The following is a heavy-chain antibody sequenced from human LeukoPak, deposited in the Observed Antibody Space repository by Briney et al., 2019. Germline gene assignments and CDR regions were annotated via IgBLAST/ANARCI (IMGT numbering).Heavy chain of an antibody. CDR2: IRGDGNDQ. CDR3: ASLDTTMLLSNNYFDS. Sequence: QSGGSLRLSCAASGFTFSSYWMSWVRQAPGKGLEWVANIRGDGNDQYYIDSVKGRFTISRDNAKNSLSLQMDSLRVEDTAVYFCASLDTTMLLSNNYFDSWGRGTQVTVSS. J-gene: IGHJ5*01. CDR1: GFTFSSYW. D-gene: IGHD5-18*01. V-gene: IGHV3-7*01.